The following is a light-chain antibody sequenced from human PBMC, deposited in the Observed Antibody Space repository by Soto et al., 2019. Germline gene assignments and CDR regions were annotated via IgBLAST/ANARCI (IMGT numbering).Light chain of an antibody. J-gene: IGLJ3*02. CDR3: SSYTSSSIWV. CDR2: DVS. Sequence: QSALTQPASVSGSPGQSITISCTGTSSDVGGYNYVSWYQQHPGKAPKLMIYDVSNRPSGVSNRFSGSKSGNTASLTISGLQVEEEADYYCSSYTSSSIWVFGGGTQLTVL. V-gene: IGLV2-14*01. CDR1: SSDVGGYNY.